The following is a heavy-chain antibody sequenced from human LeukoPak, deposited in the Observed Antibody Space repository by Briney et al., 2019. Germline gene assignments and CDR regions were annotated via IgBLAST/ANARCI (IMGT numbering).Heavy chain of an antibody. J-gene: IGHJ5*02. CDR2: ISAYNGNT. CDR3: ARAHYDILTGYYIWSSGFDP. CDR1: GYTFTSYG. V-gene: IGHV1-18*01. Sequence: ASVKVSCKASGYTFTSYGISWVRQAPGQGLEWMGWISAYNGNTNYAQKLQGRVTTTTDTSTSTAYMELRSLRSDDTAVYYCARAHYDILTGYYIWSSGFDPWGQGTLVTVSS. D-gene: IGHD3-9*01.